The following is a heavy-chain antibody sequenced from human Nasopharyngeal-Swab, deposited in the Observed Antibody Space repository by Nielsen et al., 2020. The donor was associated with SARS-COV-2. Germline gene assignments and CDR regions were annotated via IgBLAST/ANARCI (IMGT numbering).Heavy chain of an antibody. J-gene: IGHJ4*02. D-gene: IGHD6-19*01. CDR3: ARDTSGRYWVAAIDC. V-gene: IGHV3-23*01. Sequence: GESLKISCAASGFTFGSYAMNWVRQAPGKGLEWVSSISGSGGTTYYADSVKGRFTISRDNAKNSLYLQMNSLRAEDTAVYYCARDTSGRYWVAAIDCWGRGTLVTVSS. CDR1: GFTFGSYA. CDR2: ISGSGGTT.